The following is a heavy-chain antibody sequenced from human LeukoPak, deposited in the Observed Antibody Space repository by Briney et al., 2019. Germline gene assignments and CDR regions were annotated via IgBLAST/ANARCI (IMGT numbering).Heavy chain of an antibody. CDR1: GLTFSSYG. V-gene: IGHV3-33*06. CDR3: AKNAAAGTFGFDP. J-gene: IGHJ5*02. D-gene: IGHD6-13*01. Sequence: PGRSLRLSCAASGLTFSSYGMHWVRQAPGKGLEWVAVIWYDGSNKYYADSVKGRFTISRDNSKNTLYLQMNSLRAEDTAVYYCAKNAAAGTFGFDPWGQGTLVTVSS. CDR2: IWYDGSNK.